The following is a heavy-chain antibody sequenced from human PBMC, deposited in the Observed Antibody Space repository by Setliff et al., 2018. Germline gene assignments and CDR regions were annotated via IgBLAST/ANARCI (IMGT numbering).Heavy chain of an antibody. Sequence: SGPTLVNPTQALALTCSFSGFSLTTNGVGVGWIRQPPGKAPEWLAVIFWDDDKRYSPSLQHRLTINKDTSKNQVVLTMANVDPVDTATYYCAHFTVGYDISGYLFSWGQGTLVTVSS. V-gene: IGHV2-5*02. D-gene: IGHD3-22*01. CDR3: AHFTVGYDISGYLFS. CDR1: GFSLTTNGVG. J-gene: IGHJ5*02. CDR2: IFWDDDK.